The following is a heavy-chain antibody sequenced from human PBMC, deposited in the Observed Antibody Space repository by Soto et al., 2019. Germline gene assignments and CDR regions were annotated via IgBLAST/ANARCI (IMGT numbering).Heavy chain of an antibody. CDR2: ISWNSGSI. D-gene: IGHD6-6*01. V-gene: IGHV3-9*01. Sequence: EVQLVESGGGLVQPGRSLRLSCAASGFTFDDYAMHWVRQAPGKGLEWVSSISWNSGSIGYADSVKGQFTISRDNAKNSLYLQMNILRAEDTALYYCAKHVEYSSSSGFDYWGQGTLVTVSS. J-gene: IGHJ4*02. CDR1: GFTFDDYA. CDR3: AKHVEYSSSSGFDY.